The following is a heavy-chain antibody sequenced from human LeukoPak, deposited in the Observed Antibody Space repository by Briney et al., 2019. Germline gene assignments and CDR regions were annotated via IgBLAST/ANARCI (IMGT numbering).Heavy chain of an antibody. CDR1: GFTFSSYG. Sequence: PGGSLRLSCAASGFTFSSYGMSWVRQTPGKGLEWVSGISVNGGRTYYADSVKGRFTISRDNSKNTLYLQMNSLRAEDTAVYYCAKGRGWEASYYYYYMDVWGKGTTVTISS. CDR3: AKGRGWEASYYYYYMDV. V-gene: IGHV3-23*01. J-gene: IGHJ6*03. D-gene: IGHD1-26*01. CDR2: ISVNGGRT.